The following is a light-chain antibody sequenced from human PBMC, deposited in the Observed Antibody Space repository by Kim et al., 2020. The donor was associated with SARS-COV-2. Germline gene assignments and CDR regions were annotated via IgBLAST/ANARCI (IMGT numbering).Light chain of an antibody. Sequence: IQLTQSPSSLSASVGDRVTITCRATQDIDNYVAWYQQKPGKAPNLLISAASTLQSGVSSRFSGSGSGTDFALTINSLQPEDFATYYCQYLRNYPLTFGQGTLLEIK. CDR1: QDIDNY. J-gene: IGKJ5*01. V-gene: IGKV1-9*01. CDR2: AAS. CDR3: QYLRNYPLT.